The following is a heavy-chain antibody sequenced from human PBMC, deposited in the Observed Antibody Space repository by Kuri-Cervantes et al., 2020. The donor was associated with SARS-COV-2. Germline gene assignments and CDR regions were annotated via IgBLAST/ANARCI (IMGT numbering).Heavy chain of an antibody. V-gene: IGHV5-10-1*01. CDR2: IDPSDSYT. J-gene: IGHJ6*02. Sequence: GGSLRLSCKDSGYSFTTYWIIWVRQMPGKGLEWMGRIDPSDSYTNYSPSFQGHVTISADKSISTAYLQWSGLKASDTAMYYCARRSIRYSSGSIYGMDVWGQGTTVTVSS. CDR1: GYSFTTYW. CDR3: ARRSIRYSSGSIYGMDV. D-gene: IGHD6-19*01.